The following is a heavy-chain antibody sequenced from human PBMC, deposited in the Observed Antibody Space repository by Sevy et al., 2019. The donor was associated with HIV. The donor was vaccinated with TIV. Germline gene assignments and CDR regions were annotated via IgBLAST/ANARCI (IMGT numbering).Heavy chain of an antibody. CDR3: PREGSEGTVVQPDAFDF. CDR1: GFTFGDYA. D-gene: IGHD2-15*01. Sequence: GGSLRLSCTASGFTFGDYAMSWFRQAPGKGLEWVGFIRSKTYGGKTEYAASMKGRLTISRDDSKSIAYLQMNSLKTEDTAVYYCPREGSEGTVVQPDAFDFWGQGTMVTVSS. V-gene: IGHV3-49*03. J-gene: IGHJ3*01. CDR2: IRSKTYGGKT.